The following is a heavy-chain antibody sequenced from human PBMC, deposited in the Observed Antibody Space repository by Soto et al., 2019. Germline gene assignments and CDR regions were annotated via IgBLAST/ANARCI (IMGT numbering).Heavy chain of an antibody. CDR2: ISYDGTNK. V-gene: IGHV3-30-3*01. D-gene: IGHD7-27*01. J-gene: IGHJ4*02. Sequence: LSLTCSASGGSITSSSHFWGWVRQAPGKGPEWVALISYDGTNKFYADSVKGRFTISRDNSKSTLYLQVDSLRPEDAAVYYCARDPKTSGGQHWAFNYFDSWGQGTLVTVSS. CDR1: GGSITSSSH. CDR3: ARDPKTSGGQHWAFNYFDS.